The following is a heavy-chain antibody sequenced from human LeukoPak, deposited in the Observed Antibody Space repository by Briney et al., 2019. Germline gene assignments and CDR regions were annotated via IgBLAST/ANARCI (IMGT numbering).Heavy chain of an antibody. Sequence: GGSLRLSCAASGFTFDDYGMSWVRQAPGKGLEWVSGINWNGGSTGYADSVKGRFTISRDNSKNTLYLQMNNLRTEDTAVYYCAKDPVGFCTSTTCRYLDYWGQGTLVTVSS. J-gene: IGHJ4*02. V-gene: IGHV3-20*04. CDR1: GFTFDDYG. D-gene: IGHD2-2*01. CDR3: AKDPVGFCTSTTCRYLDY. CDR2: INWNGGST.